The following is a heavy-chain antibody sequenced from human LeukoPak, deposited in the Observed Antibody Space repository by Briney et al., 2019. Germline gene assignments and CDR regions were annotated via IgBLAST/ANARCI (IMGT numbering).Heavy chain of an antibody. J-gene: IGHJ4*02. D-gene: IGHD3-22*01. CDR1: GGSISSGSYY. Sequence: PSETLSLTCTVSGGSISSGSYYWSWIRQPAGKGLEWIGRIYTSGSTNYNPSLKSRVTISVDTSKNQFSLKLSSVTAADTAVYYCARDQYYYDSSGYGGLYYFDYWGQGTLVTVSS. CDR2: IYTSGST. CDR3: ARDQYYYDSSGYGGLYYFDY. V-gene: IGHV4-61*02.